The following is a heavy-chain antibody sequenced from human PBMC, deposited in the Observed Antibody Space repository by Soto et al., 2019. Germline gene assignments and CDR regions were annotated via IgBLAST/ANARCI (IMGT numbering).Heavy chain of an antibody. D-gene: IGHD5-18*01. J-gene: IGHJ4*02. Sequence: EVQLVESGGGLVQPGGSLRPSCAASGFTVSSNYLSWVPRAPGKGLERVSVIYSGGSAYDADSVKGRFTISRDNSKNTLYLQMNSLRAEDTAVYYCARHGYSYGGGYFDYWGQGTLVTVSS. V-gene: IGHV3-66*04. CDR2: IYSGGSA. CDR1: GFTVSSNY. CDR3: ARHGYSYGGGYFDY.